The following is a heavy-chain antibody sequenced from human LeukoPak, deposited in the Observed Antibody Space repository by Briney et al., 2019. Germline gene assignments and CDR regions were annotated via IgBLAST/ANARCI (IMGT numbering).Heavy chain of an antibody. CDR1: GYTFTGYY. V-gene: IGHV1-2*02. Sequence: ASVKVSCKASGYTFTGYYMHWVRQAPGQGLEWMGWINPNSGGTNYAQKFQGRVTMTRDTSISTAYMELSRLRSDDTAVYYCARMDKGAHNSPYYFDYWGQGTLVTVSS. CDR2: INPNSGGT. CDR3: ARMDKGAHNSPYYFDY. J-gene: IGHJ4*02. D-gene: IGHD2-2*03.